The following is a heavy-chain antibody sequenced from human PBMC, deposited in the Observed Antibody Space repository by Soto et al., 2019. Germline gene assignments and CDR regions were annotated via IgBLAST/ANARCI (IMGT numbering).Heavy chain of an antibody. CDR3: ARDLRNSYFDY. Sequence: GGSLRLSCAASGFTFSSYGMHWVRQAPGKGLEWVAVIWYDGSNKYYADSVKGRFTISRDNSKNTLYLQMNSLRAEDTAVYYCARDLRNSYFDYWGQGTLVTVSS. D-gene: IGHD4-17*01. CDR2: IWYDGSNK. CDR1: GFTFSSYG. V-gene: IGHV3-33*01. J-gene: IGHJ4*02.